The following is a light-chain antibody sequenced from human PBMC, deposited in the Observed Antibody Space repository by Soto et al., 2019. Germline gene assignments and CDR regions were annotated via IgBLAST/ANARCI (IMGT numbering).Light chain of an antibody. Sequence: QPVLTQSPSASASLGASVKLTCTLSGGHSSYAIAWHQQQPEKGPRYLMKLNNDGSHNKGDGIPDRFSGSSSGAERYLTISSLQSEDEADYYCQTWGTGFLVFGGGTKVTVL. CDR3: QTWGTGFLV. J-gene: IGLJ3*02. CDR2: LNNDGSH. CDR1: GGHSSYA. V-gene: IGLV4-69*01.